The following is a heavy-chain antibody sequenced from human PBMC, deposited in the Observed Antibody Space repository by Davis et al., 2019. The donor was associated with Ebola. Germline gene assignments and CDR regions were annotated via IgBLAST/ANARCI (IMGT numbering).Heavy chain of an antibody. CDR3: ARALGQWDSDAFDI. D-gene: IGHD1-26*01. CDR2: ISSSSSYI. J-gene: IGHJ3*02. CDR1: GFTFSSYS. V-gene: IGHV3-21*01. Sequence: PGGSLRLSCAASGFTFSSYSMNWVRQAPGKGLEWVSSISSSSSYIYYADSVKGRFTISRDNAKNSLYLQMNSLRAEDTAVYYCARALGQWDSDAFDIWGQGTMVTVSS.